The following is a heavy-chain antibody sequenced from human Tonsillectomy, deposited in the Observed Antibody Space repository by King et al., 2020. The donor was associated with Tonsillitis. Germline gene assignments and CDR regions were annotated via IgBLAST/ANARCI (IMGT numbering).Heavy chain of an antibody. CDR3: AKGHDSSGYYYIDDAFDI. V-gene: IGHV3-9*01. CDR2: MWWNSCSI. D-gene: IGHD3-22*01. CDR1: GFTFDDYA. J-gene: IGHJ3*02. Sequence: VQLVESGGCVVQPGRFLRLSCAASGFTFDDYAMHLVRQVPVKGLEWGARMWWNSCSIGFGDIVKGRFTISRDNAKNSLYLQMNRLRAEDTALYYCAKGHDSSGYYYIDDAFDIWGQGTMVTVSS.